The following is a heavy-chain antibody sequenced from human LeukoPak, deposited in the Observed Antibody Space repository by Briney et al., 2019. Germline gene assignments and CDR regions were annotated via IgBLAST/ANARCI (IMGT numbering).Heavy chain of an antibody. V-gene: IGHV1-69-2*01. Sequence: ATVKISCKVSGYTFTDYYMHWVQQAPGKGLEWMGLVYPEDGETIYAEKFQGRVTITADTATDTAYMELSSLRSEDTAVYYCATAPPSYDILTGPTKDYMDVWGKGTTVTVSS. CDR3: ATAPPSYDILTGPTKDYMDV. J-gene: IGHJ6*03. CDR2: VYPEDGET. D-gene: IGHD3-9*01. CDR1: GYTFTDYY.